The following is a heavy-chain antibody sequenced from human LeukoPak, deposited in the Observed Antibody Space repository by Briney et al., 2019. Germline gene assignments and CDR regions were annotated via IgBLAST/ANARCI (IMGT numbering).Heavy chain of an antibody. CDR3: ARVTVVVPPTQIWFDP. CDR2: KNTNSGNT. J-gene: IGHJ5*02. D-gene: IGHD2-2*01. CDR1: GYTFTSYD. Sequence: ASVKVSCKASGYTFTSYDSNWGRKGNGQGLEWMGKKNTNSGNTGYAQKFQGRVTITRNTSISTAYMELSSLRSEDTAVYYCARVTVVVPPTQIWFDPWGQGTLVTVSS. V-gene: IGHV1-8*03.